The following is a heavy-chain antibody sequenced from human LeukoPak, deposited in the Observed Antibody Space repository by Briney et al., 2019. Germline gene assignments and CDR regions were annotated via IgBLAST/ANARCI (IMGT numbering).Heavy chain of an antibody. J-gene: IGHJ4*02. Sequence: PSETLSLTCAVYGGPFRGYHWSWIRQPPGKGLEWIGEIYHSGSTKYNLSLKSRVTISVDTSKNQFSLKLSSVTAADTAVYYCARSTGYSIYYFDYWGQGTLVTVSS. CDR3: ARSTGYSIYYFDY. V-gene: IGHV4-34*01. CDR1: GGPFRGYH. CDR2: IYHSGST. D-gene: IGHD6-13*01.